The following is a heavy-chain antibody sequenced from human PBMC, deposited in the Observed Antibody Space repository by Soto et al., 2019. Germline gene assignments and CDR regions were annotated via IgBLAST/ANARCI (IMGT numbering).Heavy chain of an antibody. CDR3: ARGRYCLTGRCFPNWFDS. D-gene: IGHD7-27*01. J-gene: IGHJ5*01. Sequence: SETLSLTCTVSGGSISSADFYWSWIRQPPGKGLEWIGYISHSGSTYYNPSLKSRVTISVDTSKTQFSLKLNSVTAADTAVYYCARGRYCLTGRCFPNWFDSWGQGALVTGSS. V-gene: IGHV4-30-4*01. CDR1: GGSISSADFY. CDR2: ISHSGST.